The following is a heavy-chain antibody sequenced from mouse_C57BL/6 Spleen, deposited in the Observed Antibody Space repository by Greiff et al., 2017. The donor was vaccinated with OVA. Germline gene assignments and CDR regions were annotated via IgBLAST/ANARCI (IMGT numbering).Heavy chain of an antibody. CDR1: GYTFTSYW. D-gene: IGHD1-1*01. Sequence: QVHVKQPGAELVKPGASVKVSCKASGYTFTSYWMHWVKQRPGQGLEWIGRIHPSASDTNYNQKFKGKATLTVDKSSSTAYMQLSILTSEDSAVYYCAMSYVSSYYWYFDVWGTGTTVTVSS. CDR3: AMSYVSSYYWYFDV. CDR2: IHPSASDT. J-gene: IGHJ1*03. V-gene: IGHV1-74*01.